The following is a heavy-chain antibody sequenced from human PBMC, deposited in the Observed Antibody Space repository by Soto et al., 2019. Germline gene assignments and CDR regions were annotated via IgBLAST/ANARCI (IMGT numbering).Heavy chain of an antibody. CDR1: GFTFSSYG. CDR3: AKDQELGDYGDYLGYGMDV. V-gene: IGHV3-30*18. D-gene: IGHD4-17*01. CDR2: ISYDGSNR. Sequence: SLRLSCAASGFTFSSYGMHWVRQAPGKGLEWVAVISYDGSNRYYADSVKGRFTISRDNSKNTLYLQMNSLRAEDTAVYYCAKDQELGDYGDYLGYGMDVWGQGTTVTVSS. J-gene: IGHJ6*02.